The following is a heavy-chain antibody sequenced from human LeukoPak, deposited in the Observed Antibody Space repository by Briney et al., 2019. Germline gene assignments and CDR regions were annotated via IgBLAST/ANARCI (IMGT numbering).Heavy chain of an antibody. D-gene: IGHD3-16*02. CDR1: GFTFSSYS. V-gene: IGHV3-21*01. CDR3: AREYDYDWGSYRSYYFDY. Sequence: GGSLRLSCAASGFTFSSYSMNWVRQAPGKGLEWVSSISSSSSYIYYADSVKGRFTISRDNAKNSLYLQMNSLRAEDTAVYYCAREYDYDWGSYRSYYFDYWGQGTLVTVSS. CDR2: ISSSSSYI. J-gene: IGHJ4*02.